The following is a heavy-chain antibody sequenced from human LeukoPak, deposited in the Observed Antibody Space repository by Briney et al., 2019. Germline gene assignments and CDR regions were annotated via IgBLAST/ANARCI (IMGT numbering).Heavy chain of an antibody. V-gene: IGHV3-23*01. CDR3: AKDPAAGVATTKLDY. D-gene: IGHD5-24*01. Sequence: GGSLRLSCAAPGFTFSIYAMTWVRQAPGKGLEWVSGISGRGDTTNYEDSVQGRFTISRDNSKNTLYLQMNGLRAEDTAVYYCAKDPAAGVATTKLDYWGQGTLVTVSS. CDR2: ISGRGDTT. CDR1: GFTFSIYA. J-gene: IGHJ4*02.